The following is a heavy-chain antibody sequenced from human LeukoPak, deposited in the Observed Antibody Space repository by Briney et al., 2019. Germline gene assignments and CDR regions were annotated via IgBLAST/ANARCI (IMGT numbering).Heavy chain of an antibody. CDR1: GYNFTSYW. CDR3: XXXXVXXDFDY. CDR2: IYPGDSDT. J-gene: IGHJ4*02. D-gene: IGHD3-10*01. Sequence: GESLKISCKGSGYNFTSYWIAWVRQMPGKGLEWMGIIYPGDSDTRYSPSFRGQVTISADKSISSAYLQWSSLKASDTAMYYXXXXXVXXDFDYWGQGTLVTVSS. V-gene: IGHV5-51*01.